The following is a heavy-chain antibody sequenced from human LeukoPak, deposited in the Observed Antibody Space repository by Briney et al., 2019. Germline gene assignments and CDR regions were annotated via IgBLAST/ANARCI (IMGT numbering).Heavy chain of an antibody. Sequence: SETLSLTCTVSGDSITGYFWSWIRQPAGKGLEWIGHIFTSGSTNYNPSLKSRVTISVDTSKNQFSLKLTSVTAADTAVYYCAREAIYWGQGALVTVSS. CDR3: AREAIY. J-gene: IGHJ4*02. CDR2: IFTSGST. V-gene: IGHV4-4*07. CDR1: GDSITGYF.